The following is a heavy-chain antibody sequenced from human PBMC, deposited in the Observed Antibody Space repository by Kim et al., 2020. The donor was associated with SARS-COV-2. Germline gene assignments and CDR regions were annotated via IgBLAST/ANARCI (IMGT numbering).Heavy chain of an antibody. J-gene: IGHJ4*02. Sequence: SVKVSCKASGGTFSSYAISWVRQAPGQGLEWMGGIIPIFGTANYAQKFQGRVTITADASTSTAYMELSSLRSEDTAVYYCARMVGYCSSTSCYGDYWGQGTLVTVSS. CDR3: ARMVGYCSSTSCYGDY. CDR2: IIPIFGTA. CDR1: GGTFSSYA. D-gene: IGHD2-2*01. V-gene: IGHV1-69*13.